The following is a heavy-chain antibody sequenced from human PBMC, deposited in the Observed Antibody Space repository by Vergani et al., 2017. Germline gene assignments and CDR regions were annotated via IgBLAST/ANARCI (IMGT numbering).Heavy chain of an antibody. CDR3: ARDLAYCHEGSCAR. D-gene: IGHD2-15*01. V-gene: IGHV3-33*01. CDR1: GFTFNRYG. CDR2: VLFDGSNE. Sequence: QVPLVQSGGGVVQPVGSLRLSCVASGFTFNRYGMQWVRQAPGKGLEWVADVLFDGSNEYYADSVKGRFIVSRDNSNDALYLQKNSLRTDDTSVYYCARDLAYCHEGSCARWGQGSVVTVSS. J-gene: IGHJ4*02.